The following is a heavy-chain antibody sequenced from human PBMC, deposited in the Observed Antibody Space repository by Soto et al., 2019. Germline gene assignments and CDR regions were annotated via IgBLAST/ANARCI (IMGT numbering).Heavy chain of an antibody. CDR3: AKGALGSSGWYFYFAY. CDR2: ISGSGGST. Sequence: GGSLRLSCAASGFTFSSYAMSWVRQAPGKGLEWVSAISGSGGSTYYADSVKGRFTISRDNSKNTLYLQMNSLRAEDTAVYYCAKGALGSSGWYFYFAYWGQGTLVTVSS. D-gene: IGHD6-19*01. CDR1: GFTFSSYA. V-gene: IGHV3-23*01. J-gene: IGHJ4*02.